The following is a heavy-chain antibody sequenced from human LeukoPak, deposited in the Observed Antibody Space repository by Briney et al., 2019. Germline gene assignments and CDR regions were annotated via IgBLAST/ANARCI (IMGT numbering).Heavy chain of an antibody. Sequence: GGSLRLSCAASGFTFSTYSMNWVRQAPGKGLEWVSSISSSSTYIYYADSVKGRFTISRDNAKNSLYLQMDSLRAENTAVYYCARDLNTGYSSGWYIDYWGQGTLVTVSS. CDR3: ARDLNTGYSSGWYIDY. V-gene: IGHV3-21*01. J-gene: IGHJ4*02. CDR1: GFTFSTYS. D-gene: IGHD6-19*01. CDR2: ISSSSTYI.